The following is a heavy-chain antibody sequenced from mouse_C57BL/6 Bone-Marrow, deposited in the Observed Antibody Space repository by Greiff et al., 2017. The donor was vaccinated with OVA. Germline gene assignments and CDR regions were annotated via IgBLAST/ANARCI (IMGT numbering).Heavy chain of an antibody. CDR3: ARQRGSWFAY. CDR1: GFTFSSYG. Sequence: EVQLVESGGDLVKPGGSLKLSCAASGFTFSSYGMSWVRQTPDKRLEWVATISSGGSYTYYPDSVKGRFTISRDNAKNTLYLQMSSLKSEDTAMYYCARQRGSWFAYWGQGTLVTVSA. V-gene: IGHV5-6*01. CDR2: ISSGGSYT. J-gene: IGHJ3*01.